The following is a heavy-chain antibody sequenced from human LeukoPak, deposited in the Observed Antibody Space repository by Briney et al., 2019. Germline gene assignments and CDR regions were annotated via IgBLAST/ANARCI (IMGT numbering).Heavy chain of an antibody. V-gene: IGHV3-48*03. CDR1: GFTFSSYE. D-gene: IGHD3-10*01. J-gene: IGHJ4*02. Sequence: GGSLRLSCAASGFTFSSYEMNWVRQAPGKGLEGGSYISSSGSTILYADSVKGRFTISRDNAKNSLYLQMNSLRAEDTAVYYCARDRGGFGELFGYWGQGTLVTVSS. CDR2: ISSSGSTI. CDR3: ARDRGGFGELFGY.